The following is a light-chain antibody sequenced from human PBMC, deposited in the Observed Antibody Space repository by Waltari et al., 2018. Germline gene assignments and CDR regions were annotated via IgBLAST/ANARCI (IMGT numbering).Light chain of an antibody. CDR3: LRYTSYFLS. Sequence: DVQMTQYPSTLSASVGDRVTISCRTSQSISRWLSWYQQNPGTAPKRLIYETSTLNNGVPSRFSGIGSGTDFTLTISGLQPDDFATYCCLRYTSYFLSFGGGTRVEIK. J-gene: IGKJ4*01. CDR1: QSISRW. V-gene: IGKV1-5*03. CDR2: ETS.